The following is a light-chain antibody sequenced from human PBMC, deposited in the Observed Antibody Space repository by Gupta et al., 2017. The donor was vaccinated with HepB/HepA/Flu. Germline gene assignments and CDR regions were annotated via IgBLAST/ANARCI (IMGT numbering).Light chain of an antibody. Sequence: QSALTQPASVSGSPGQSITISCTGTSSDVGGYNYVSWYQHHPGKAPKLMIYDVSNRPSGVSSRFSASKSGDTASLTISGLQAEDEADYYCTSYTSSSTVVFGGGTKLTVL. CDR1: SSDVGGYNY. J-gene: IGLJ2*01. CDR3: TSYTSSSTVV. CDR2: DVS. V-gene: IGLV2-14*03.